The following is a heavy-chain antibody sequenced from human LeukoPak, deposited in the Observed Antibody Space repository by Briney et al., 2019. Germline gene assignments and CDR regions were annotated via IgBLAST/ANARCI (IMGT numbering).Heavy chain of an antibody. Sequence: SGGSLRLSCAASGFIFSKYAMSWVRQAPGKGLEWVSAITRDGANRNDAESVAGRFIISRDNSKNTLYLQMNSLRAEDTAVYYCAKDLSADYDSRGPRDYWGQGTLVTVSS. V-gene: IGHV3-23*01. J-gene: IGHJ4*02. D-gene: IGHD3-22*01. CDR2: ITRDGANR. CDR1: GFIFSKYA. CDR3: AKDLSADYDSRGPRDY.